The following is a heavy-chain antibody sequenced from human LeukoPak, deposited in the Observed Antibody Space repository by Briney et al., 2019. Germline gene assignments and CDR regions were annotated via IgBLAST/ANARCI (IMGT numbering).Heavy chain of an antibody. D-gene: IGHD6-19*01. CDR1: GGSISSYY. V-gene: IGHV4-59*08. CDR3: ARLTEVAVARSKYWYFDL. Sequence: SETLSLTCTVSGGSISSYYWDWIRQPPGKGLEWIGYIYYTGSTNYNPSLKSRITMSADTSKSQFSLKLSSVTAADTAVYYCARLTEVAVARSKYWYFDLWGRGTLVTVSS. CDR2: IYYTGST. J-gene: IGHJ2*01.